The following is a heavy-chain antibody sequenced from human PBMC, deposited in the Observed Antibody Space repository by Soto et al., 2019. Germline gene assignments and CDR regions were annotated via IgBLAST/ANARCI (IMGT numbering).Heavy chain of an antibody. D-gene: IGHD1-1*01. Sequence: ASVKVSCKASGGTFSSYTISWVRQAPGQGLEWMGRIIPILGIANYAQKFQGRVTITADKSTSTAYMELSSLRSEDTAVYYCARDSLERRPVGDYWGQGTLVTVSS. J-gene: IGHJ4*02. CDR1: GGTFSSYT. CDR3: ARDSLERRPVGDY. CDR2: IIPILGIA. V-gene: IGHV1-69*04.